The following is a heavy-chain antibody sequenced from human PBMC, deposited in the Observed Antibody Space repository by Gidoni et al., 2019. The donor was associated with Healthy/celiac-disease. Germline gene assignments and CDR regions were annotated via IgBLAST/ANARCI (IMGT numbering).Heavy chain of an antibody. CDR3: AKAGIAARTGAGFDY. CDR1: GFTFSSYA. V-gene: IGHV3-23*01. D-gene: IGHD6-13*01. J-gene: IGHJ4*02. Sequence: EVQLLESGGGLVQPGGSLRLSCAASGFTFSSYAMSWVRQAPGKGLEWVSAISGSGGSTYNADSVKGRFTISRDNSKNTLYLQMNSLRAEDTAVYYCAKAGIAARTGAGFDYWGQGTLVTVSS. CDR2: ISGSGGST.